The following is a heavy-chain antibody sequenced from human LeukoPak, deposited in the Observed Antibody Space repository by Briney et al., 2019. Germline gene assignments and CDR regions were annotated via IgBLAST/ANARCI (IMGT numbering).Heavy chain of an antibody. J-gene: IGHJ4*02. CDR3: ARLDYYDSSGYPR. D-gene: IGHD3-22*01. Sequence: SETLSLTCTVSGGSISSYYWSWIRQPPGKGLEWIGYIYYSGSTNYNPSLKSRVTISVDTSKNQFSLKLSSVTAADTAVYYCARLDYYDSSGYPRWGQGTLVTVSS. V-gene: IGHV4-59*08. CDR2: IYYSGST. CDR1: GGSISSYY.